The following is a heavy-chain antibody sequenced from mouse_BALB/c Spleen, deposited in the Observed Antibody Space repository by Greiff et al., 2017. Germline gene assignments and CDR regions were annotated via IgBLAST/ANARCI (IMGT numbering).Heavy chain of an antibody. Sequence: EVQLVESGGGLVQPGGSLKLSCAASGFTFSSYGMSWVRQTPDKRLELVATINSNGGSTYYPDSVKGRFTISRDNAKNTLYLQMSSLKSEDTAMYYCARDRTMITTGGFDYWGQGTTLTVSS. CDR2: INSNGGST. CDR1: GFTFSSYG. D-gene: IGHD2-4*01. CDR3: ARDRTMITTGGFDY. J-gene: IGHJ2*01. V-gene: IGHV5-6-3*01.